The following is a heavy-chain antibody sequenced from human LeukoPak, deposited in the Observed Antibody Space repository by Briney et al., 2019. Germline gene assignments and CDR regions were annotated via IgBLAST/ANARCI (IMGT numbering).Heavy chain of an antibody. CDR2: MKEDGSEK. D-gene: IGHD1-26*01. CDR3: AKRDGWELHDYCFDY. CDR1: GFTFSDYW. V-gene: IGHV3-7*03. Sequence: GGSLRLSCAASGFTFSDYWMNWVRQAPGKGLEWVANMKEDGSEKYCVDCVKGRFTISRDNAKNSLYLQMNSLRVEDTAVYYCAKRDGWELHDYCFDYWGQGTLVTASS. J-gene: IGHJ4*02.